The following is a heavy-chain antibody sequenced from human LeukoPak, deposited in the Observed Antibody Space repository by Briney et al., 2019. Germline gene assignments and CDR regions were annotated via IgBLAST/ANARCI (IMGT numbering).Heavy chain of an antibody. CDR1: GYTFTSYY. D-gene: IGHD5-12*01. Sequence: GASVKVSCKASGYTFTSYYMHWVRQAPGQGLEWMGMINPSGGSTSYARKFQGRVTLTRDTSTSTVYMELSSLRSEDTAVYYCARDAGYSAYDRTYGMDVWGQGTTVTVSS. J-gene: IGHJ6*02. V-gene: IGHV1-46*01. CDR3: ARDAGYSAYDRTYGMDV. CDR2: INPSGGST.